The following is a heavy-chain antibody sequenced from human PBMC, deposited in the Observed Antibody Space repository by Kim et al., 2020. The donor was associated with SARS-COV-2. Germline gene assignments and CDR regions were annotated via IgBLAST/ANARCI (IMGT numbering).Heavy chain of an antibody. J-gene: IGHJ3*02. CDR2: IYHSGST. CDR3: ARGGGITGTTELGDAFDI. V-gene: IGHV4-30-2*01. Sequence: SETLSLTCAVSGGSISSGGYSWSWIRQPPGKGLEWIGYIYHSGSTYYNPSLKSRVTISVDRSKNQFSLKLSSVTAADTAVYYCARGGGITGTTELGDAFDIWGQGTMVTVSS. D-gene: IGHD1-20*01. CDR1: GGSISSGGYS.